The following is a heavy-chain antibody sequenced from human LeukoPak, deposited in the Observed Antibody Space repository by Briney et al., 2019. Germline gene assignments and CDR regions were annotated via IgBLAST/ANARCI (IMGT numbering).Heavy chain of an antibody. D-gene: IGHD2-15*01. CDR3: ARGYCSGGSCYSPPGYYFDY. CDR2: IYYSGST. CDR1: GGSISSGGYY. Sequence: SETLSLTCTVSGGSISSGGYYWSWIRQHPGKGLEWIGYIYYSGSTYYNPSLKSRVTISVDTSKNQFSLKLSSVTAADTAVYYCARGYCSGGSCYSPPGYYFDYWGQGTLVTVSS. V-gene: IGHV4-31*03. J-gene: IGHJ4*02.